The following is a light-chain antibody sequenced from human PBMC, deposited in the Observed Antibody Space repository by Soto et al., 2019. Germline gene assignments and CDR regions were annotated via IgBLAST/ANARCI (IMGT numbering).Light chain of an antibody. J-gene: IGLJ1*01. CDR3: QSSDSRLSGLDV. Sequence: QSVLTQPPSVSGAPGQRVTISCTGSSSNIGAGYHVHWYQQLPGAAPKLLIFGDSNRPSGVPDRFSGSKSGTSASLAITGLQADDEADYYCQSSDSRLSGLDVFGTGTKVTVL. CDR1: SSNIGAGYH. V-gene: IGLV1-40*01. CDR2: GDS.